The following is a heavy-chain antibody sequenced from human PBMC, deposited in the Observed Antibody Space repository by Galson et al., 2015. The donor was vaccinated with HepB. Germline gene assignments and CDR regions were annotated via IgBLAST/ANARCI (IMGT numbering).Heavy chain of an antibody. CDR3: ATLWGGSYTPFDY. CDR1: GFTFSSYG. V-gene: IGHV3-33*01. CDR2: IWYDGSNK. Sequence: SLRLSCAASGFTFSSYGMHWVRQAPGKGLEWVAVIWYDGSNKYYADSVKGRFTISRDNSKNTLYLQMNSLRAEDTAVYYCATLWGGSYTPFDYWGQGTLVTVSS. D-gene: IGHD3-3*01. J-gene: IGHJ4*02.